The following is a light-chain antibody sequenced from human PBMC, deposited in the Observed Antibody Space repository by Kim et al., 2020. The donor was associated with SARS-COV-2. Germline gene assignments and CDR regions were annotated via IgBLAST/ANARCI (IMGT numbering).Light chain of an antibody. CDR1: TGAVTGGNY. V-gene: IGLV7-43*01. J-gene: IGLJ2*01. Sequence: GGTVPLTCASSTGAVTGGNYPNWFQQKPGQAPRALIYTTVNKHSWTPARFSGSLLGGKAALTLSGVQPEDEADYYCLLYYGGAQVFGGGTQLTVL. CDR2: TTV. CDR3: LLYYGGAQV.